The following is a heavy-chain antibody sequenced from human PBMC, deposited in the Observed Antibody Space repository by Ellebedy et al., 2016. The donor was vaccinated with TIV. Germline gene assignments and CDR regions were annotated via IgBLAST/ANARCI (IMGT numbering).Heavy chain of an antibody. CDR1: GFPFGAYS. J-gene: IGHJ4*02. V-gene: IGHV3-49*03. CDR3: ARDSWGWSSDY. D-gene: IGHD6-19*01. Sequence: PGGSLSLSCTSSGFPFGAYSISWLRQAPGKGLEWVGLIRSNDYGATTEYAASVKGRFRISRDESKSTAILDMNSLKTEDTAVYYCARDSWGWSSDYWGQGTLVTVSS. CDR2: IRSNDYGATT.